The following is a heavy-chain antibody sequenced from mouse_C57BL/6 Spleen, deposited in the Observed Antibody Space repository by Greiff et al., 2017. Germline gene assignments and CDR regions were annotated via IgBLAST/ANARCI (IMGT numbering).Heavy chain of an antibody. CDR1: GFTFSSYA. CDR3: TRDSDSSGYYFDY. D-gene: IGHD3-2*02. Sequence: EVKLMESGEGLVKPGGSLKLSCAASGFTFSSYAMSWVRQTPEKRLEWVAYISSGGDYIYYADTVKGRFTISRDNARNTLYLQMSSLKSEDTAMYYCTRDSDSSGYYFDYWGQGTTLTVSS. V-gene: IGHV5-9-1*02. CDR2: ISSGGDYI. J-gene: IGHJ2*01.